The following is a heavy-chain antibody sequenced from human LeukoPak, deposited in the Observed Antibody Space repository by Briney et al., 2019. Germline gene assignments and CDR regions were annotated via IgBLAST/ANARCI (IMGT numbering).Heavy chain of an antibody. CDR1: GGTFSSYA. D-gene: IGHD3-3*01. V-gene: IGHV1-69*05. CDR2: IIPIFGTA. J-gene: IGHJ5*02. Sequence: ASVKVSCKASGGTFSSYAISWVRQAPGLGLEWMGGIIPIFGTANYAQKFQGRVTITTDESTSTAYMELSSLRSEDTAVYYCARDVEKTWDYDFWSGKDNWFDPWGQGTLVTVSS. CDR3: ARDVEKTWDYDFWSGKDNWFDP.